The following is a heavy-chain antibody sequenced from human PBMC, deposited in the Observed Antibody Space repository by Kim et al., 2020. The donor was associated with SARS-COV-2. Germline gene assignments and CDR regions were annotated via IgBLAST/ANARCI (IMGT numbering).Heavy chain of an antibody. V-gene: IGHV3-48*02. Sequence: GGSLRLSCAASGFTFSSYSMNWVRQAPGKGLEWVSYISSSSSTIYYADSVKGRFTISRDNAKNSLYLQVNSLRDEDTAVYYCARTPYYYYGMDVWGQGTTVTVSS. CDR2: ISSSSSTI. CDR1: GFTFSSYS. CDR3: ARTPYYYYGMDV. J-gene: IGHJ6*02.